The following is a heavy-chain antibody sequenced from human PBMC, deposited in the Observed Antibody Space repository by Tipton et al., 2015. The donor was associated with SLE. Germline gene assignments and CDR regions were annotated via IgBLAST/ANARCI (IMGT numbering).Heavy chain of an antibody. CDR3: ARGYQLPLGPYYYYYMDV. CDR1: GGSISSYY. Sequence: LRLSCTVSGGSISSYYWSWIRQPPGKGLEWIGYIYYSGSTSYNPSLKSRVTISVDTSKNQFSLKLSYVTAADTAVYYCARGYQLPLGPYYYYYMDVWDKGTTVTVSS. CDR2: IYYSGST. D-gene: IGHD2-2*01. V-gene: IGHV4-59*01. J-gene: IGHJ6*03.